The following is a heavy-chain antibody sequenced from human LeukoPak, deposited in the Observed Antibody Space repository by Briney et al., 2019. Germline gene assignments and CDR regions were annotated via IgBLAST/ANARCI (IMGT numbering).Heavy chain of an antibody. D-gene: IGHD2-2*02. CDR3: ARGGYCSSTSCYNLFDP. V-gene: IGHV4-34*01. CDR2: INHSRST. CDR1: GGSFSGYY. Sequence: SETLSLTCAVYGGSFSGYYWTWIRQPPGKGLEWIGEINHSRSTNSNPSLKSRVTISIDTSENQFSLKLSSVTAADTAVYYCARGGYCSSTSCYNLFDPWGQGILVTVSS. J-gene: IGHJ5*02.